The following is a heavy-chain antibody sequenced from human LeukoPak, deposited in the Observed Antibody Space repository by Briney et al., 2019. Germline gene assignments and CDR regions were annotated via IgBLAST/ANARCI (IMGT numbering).Heavy chain of an antibody. V-gene: IGHV3-30*02. J-gene: IGHJ4*02. Sequence: GGSLRLSCAASGFTFSSYGMHWVRQAPGKGMEWVAFIRYDGSNKYYADSVKGRFTISRDNSKNTLYLQMNSLRAEDTAVYYCAKMPDYAPDYWGQGTLVTVSS. CDR2: IRYDGSNK. CDR1: GFTFSSYG. D-gene: IGHD4-17*01. CDR3: AKMPDYAPDY.